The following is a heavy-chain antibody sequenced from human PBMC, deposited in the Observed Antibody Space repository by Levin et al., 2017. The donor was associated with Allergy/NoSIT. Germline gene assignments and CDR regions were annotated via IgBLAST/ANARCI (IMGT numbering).Heavy chain of an antibody. Sequence: AGGSLRLSCAASGFTFSNYAMSWVRQAPGKGLEWVSAISGSGSSTYYADSVKGRFTISRDNSKNTVYLQMNSLRAEDTAVYYCAKREAEAPDYWGQGTLVTVSS. D-gene: IGHD6-19*01. J-gene: IGHJ4*02. CDR1: GFTFSNYA. CDR3: AKREAEAPDY. V-gene: IGHV3-23*01. CDR2: ISGSGSST.